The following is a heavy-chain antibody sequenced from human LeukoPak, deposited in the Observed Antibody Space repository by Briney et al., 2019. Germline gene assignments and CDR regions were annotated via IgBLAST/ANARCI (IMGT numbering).Heavy chain of an antibody. Sequence: GASVKVSCKASGYTFTSYDIDWVRQATGQGLEWMGWMNPNSGNTGYAQKFQGRVTITRNTSISTAYMELSSLRSEDTAVYYCARRVEMATIYYYYYYMDVWGKGTTVTISS. D-gene: IGHD5-24*01. CDR2: MNPNSGNT. J-gene: IGHJ6*03. V-gene: IGHV1-8*01. CDR1: GYTFTSYD. CDR3: ARRVEMATIYYYYYYMDV.